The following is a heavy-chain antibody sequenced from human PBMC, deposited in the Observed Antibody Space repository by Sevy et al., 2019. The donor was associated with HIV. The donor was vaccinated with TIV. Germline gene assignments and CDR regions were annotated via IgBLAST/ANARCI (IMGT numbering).Heavy chain of an antibody. D-gene: IGHD2-2*01. CDR3: AGVPHPAAMQTFYYFGMDV. CDR2: ISGSGGPT. V-gene: IGHV3-23*01. Sequence: GGSLRLSCAVSGFTFSTSAMSWVRQAPGKGLEWVSSISGSGGPTYYADSVKGRFTISGENSKNTVYLQMNGLRAEDSAAYYCAGVPHPAAMQTFYYFGMDVWGQGTTVTVSS. J-gene: IGHJ6*02. CDR1: GFTFSTSA.